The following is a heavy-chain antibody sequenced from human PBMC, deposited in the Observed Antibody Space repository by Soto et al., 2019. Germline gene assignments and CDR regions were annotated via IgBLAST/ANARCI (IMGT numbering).Heavy chain of an antibody. Sequence: GGSLRLSCAVSGFPFDSYSMSWVRQAPGQGLEWLASLSSGSFYIFHADSIRGRFTISRDDAKNLLFLQMNSLTIEDTATYYCAREANTIYAPHGLDVWGQGTAVTVSS. V-gene: IGHV3-21*01. D-gene: IGHD3-3*01. J-gene: IGHJ6*02. CDR3: AREANTIYAPHGLDV. CDR1: GFPFDSYS. CDR2: LSSGSFYI.